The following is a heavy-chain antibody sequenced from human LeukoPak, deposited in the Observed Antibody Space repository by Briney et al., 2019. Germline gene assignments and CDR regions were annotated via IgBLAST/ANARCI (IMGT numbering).Heavy chain of an antibody. D-gene: IGHD3-10*01. CDR2: IFYDGTNE. Sequence: GGSLLSCAASGFTFSTYAMRWVRQAPGKGLEWVAIIFYDGTNENYADSVKGRFTIYRDNSKNTLYLQMSSLRAEDTAVYYCARDIRGLTGEVAFDSWGQGTLVTVSS. J-gene: IGHJ4*02. CDR1: GFTFSTYA. V-gene: IGHV3-33*01. CDR3: ARDIRGLTGEVAFDS.